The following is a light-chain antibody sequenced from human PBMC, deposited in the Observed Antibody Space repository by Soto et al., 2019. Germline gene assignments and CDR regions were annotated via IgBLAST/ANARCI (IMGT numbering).Light chain of an antibody. CDR3: AAWDYSLGGSWV. Sequence: QSVLTQSPSASGTPGQSVTISCSGSNSDIGNNYVYWYQQLPGTAHKLLIYADDRRPSGVSDRFSGSKSGTSASLAISGLRSEDEASYSCAAWDYSLGGSWVFGGGTKVTVL. CDR1: NSDIGNNY. CDR2: ADD. V-gene: IGLV1-47*01. J-gene: IGLJ3*02.